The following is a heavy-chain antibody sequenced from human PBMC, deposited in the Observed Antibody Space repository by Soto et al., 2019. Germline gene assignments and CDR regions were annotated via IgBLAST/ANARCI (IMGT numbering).Heavy chain of an antibody. J-gene: IGHJ6*02. CDR1: GYTFTSYY. CDR3: ASRDYGDYYGNYYYGMDV. V-gene: IGHV1-46*01. Sequence: GASVKVSCKVSGYTFTSYYMHWVRQAPGQGPEWMGIINPSGGSTSYAQKFQGRVTMTRNTSISTAYMELSSLRSEDTAVYYCASRDYGDYYGNYYYGMDVWGQGTTVTVSS. D-gene: IGHD4-17*01. CDR2: INPSGGST.